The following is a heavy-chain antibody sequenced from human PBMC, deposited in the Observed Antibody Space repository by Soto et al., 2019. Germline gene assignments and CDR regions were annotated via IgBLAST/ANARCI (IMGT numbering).Heavy chain of an antibody. J-gene: IGHJ4*02. CDR2: INPSGDST. CDR3: ARHLGGATQTFDY. CDR1: GYTFSNYY. D-gene: IGHD1-26*01. V-gene: IGHV1-46*01. Sequence: ASVKASCKGAGYTFSNYYMHWVRQAPGQGLEWMGIINPSGDSTSYAQKLQGRVTMTTDTSTSTAYMELRSLRSDDTAVYYCARHLGGATQTFDYWGQGTLVTVSS.